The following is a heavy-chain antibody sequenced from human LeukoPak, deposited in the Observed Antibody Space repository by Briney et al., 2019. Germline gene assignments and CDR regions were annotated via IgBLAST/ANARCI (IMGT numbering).Heavy chain of an antibody. J-gene: IGHJ3*02. V-gene: IGHV3-48*03. CDR3: GASRQYVGAFDI. CDR1: GFTFSTYE. D-gene: IGHD3-16*01. CDR2: ISSGGTTI. Sequence: GGSQRLSCAASGFTFSTYELYWVRQAPGKGLEWISYISSGGTTIKYADSVRGRFTISRDDGRESLYLQMNSLRVEDTAIYYCGASRQYVGAFDIWGQGTLVSVSS.